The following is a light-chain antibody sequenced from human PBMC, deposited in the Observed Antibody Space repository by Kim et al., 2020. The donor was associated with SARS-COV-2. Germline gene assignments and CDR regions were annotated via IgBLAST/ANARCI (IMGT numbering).Light chain of an antibody. CDR1: GSDVGGYKY. V-gene: IGLV2-14*03. CDR3: SSYTSSSTTYV. J-gene: IGLJ1*01. Sequence: NTTSCTGTGSDVGGYKYVSWSQQHPGKAPKLMIYDVTNRPSGVSNRFSGSKSGNTASLTISGLQAEDEADYYCSSYTSSSTTYVFGTGTKVTVL. CDR2: DVT.